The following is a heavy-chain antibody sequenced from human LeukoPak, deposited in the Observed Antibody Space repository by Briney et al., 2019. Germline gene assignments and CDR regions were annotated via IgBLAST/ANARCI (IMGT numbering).Heavy chain of an antibody. CDR3: ARGGSSRFDQ. CDR2: ISPDGSEK. CDR1: GFTFTTYW. D-gene: IGHD6-13*01. J-gene: IGHJ4*02. V-gene: IGHV3-7*04. Sequence: GGSLRLSCAASGFTFTTYWMCWVRQAPGKGLEWVAKISPDGSEKYYVDSVKGRFTISGDNAKNSLDLQMSSLRADDTAVYYCARGGSSRFDQWGQGTLVTVSS.